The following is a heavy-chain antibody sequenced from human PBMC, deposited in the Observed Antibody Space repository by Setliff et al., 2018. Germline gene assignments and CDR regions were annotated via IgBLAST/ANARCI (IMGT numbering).Heavy chain of an antibody. J-gene: IGHJ6*03. CDR2: TIPIFGTT. CDR3: VREGVDSRSSTDYRYYMDV. Sequence: SVKVSCKASGGTFSSHGISWVRQAPGQGLEWMGGTIPIFGTTDYAQKFQGRVTIITDESTSTAFMQLSSLRSEDTAVYYCVREGVDSRSSTDYRYYMDVWGKGTTVTVS. V-gene: IGHV1-69*05. D-gene: IGHD3-22*01. CDR1: GGTFSSHG.